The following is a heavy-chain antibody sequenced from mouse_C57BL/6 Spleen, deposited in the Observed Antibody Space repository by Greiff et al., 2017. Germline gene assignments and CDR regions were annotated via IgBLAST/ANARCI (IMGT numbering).Heavy chain of an antibody. V-gene: IGHV1-82*01. Sequence: VQLQQSGPELVKPGASVKISCKASGYAFSSSWMNWVKQRPGQGLEWIGLIYPGDGDTNYNGKFKGKATLTADKSSSTAYMQLSSLTSEDSAVYFCARGVGQDFDYWGQGTTLTVSS. CDR2: IYPGDGDT. CDR3: ARGVGQDFDY. J-gene: IGHJ2*01. CDR1: GYAFSSSW. D-gene: IGHD3-3*01.